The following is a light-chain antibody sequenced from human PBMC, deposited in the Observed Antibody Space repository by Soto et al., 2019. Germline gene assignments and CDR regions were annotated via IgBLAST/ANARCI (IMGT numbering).Light chain of an antibody. CDR3: SSYSSSTTHVV. Sequence: QSALTQPSSVSGSPGRSVTLSCTGTSSDVGDFNYVSWYQHLPGRAHKLIIYDVTNRPSGISFRFSASKSGRTASLTISGLQAEDEAYYYCSSYSSSTTHVVFGGGTKLTVL. CDR1: SSDVGDFNY. J-gene: IGLJ2*01. V-gene: IGLV2-14*03. CDR2: DVT.